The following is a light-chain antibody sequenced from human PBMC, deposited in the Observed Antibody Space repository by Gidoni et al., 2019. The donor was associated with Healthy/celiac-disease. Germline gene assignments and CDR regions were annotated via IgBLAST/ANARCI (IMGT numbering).Light chain of an antibody. CDR3: QQYGSLLT. Sequence: EIVLTQSPGTLSLSPGERATLPCRARQSVSSSYLAWYQQKPGQAPRLLIYGASSRATGIPDRFSGSGSGTDFTLTISRLEPEDFAVYYCQQYGSLLTFGGGTKVEIK. J-gene: IGKJ4*01. V-gene: IGKV3-20*01. CDR1: QSVSSSY. CDR2: GAS.